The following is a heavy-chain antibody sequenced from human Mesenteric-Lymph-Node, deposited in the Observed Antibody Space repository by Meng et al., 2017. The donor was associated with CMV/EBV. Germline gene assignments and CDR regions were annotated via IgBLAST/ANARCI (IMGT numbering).Heavy chain of an antibody. Sequence: SETLSLTCTVSGGSISNYYWTWIRQPPGKGLEWIGYVHYSGTTNYNPSIKSRVTISVDTSKNQFSLKLSSVTAADTAVYYCARDSSSYYYYYGMDVWGQGTTVTVSS. CDR3: ARDSSSYYYYYGMDV. D-gene: IGHD6-6*01. J-gene: IGHJ6*02. V-gene: IGHV4-59*01. CDR2: VHYSGTT. CDR1: GGSISNYY.